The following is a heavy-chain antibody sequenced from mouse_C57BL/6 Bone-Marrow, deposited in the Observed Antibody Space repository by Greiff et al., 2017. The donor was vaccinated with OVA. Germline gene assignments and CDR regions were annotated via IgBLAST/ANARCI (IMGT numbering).Heavy chain of an antibody. V-gene: IGHV5-4*01. J-gene: IGHJ2*01. Sequence: EVQVVESGGGLVKPGGSLKLSCAASGFTFSSYAMSWVRQTPEKRLEWVATISDGGSYTYYPDNVKGRFTISRDNAKNNLYLQMSHLKSEDTAMYYCARDGRRDYWGQGTTLTVSS. CDR2: ISDGGSYT. CDR3: ARDGRRDY. CDR1: GFTFSSYA.